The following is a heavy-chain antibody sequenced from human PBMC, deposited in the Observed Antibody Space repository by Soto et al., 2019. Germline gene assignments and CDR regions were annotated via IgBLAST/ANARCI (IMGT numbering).Heavy chain of an antibody. J-gene: IGHJ4*02. V-gene: IGHV3-7*01. CDR2: IKQDGSEK. CDR1: GFTFSSYW. Sequence: GGSLRLSCAASGFTFSSYWMSWVRQAPGKGLEWVANIKQDGSEKYYVDSVKGRFTISRDNAKNSLYLQMNSLRAEDTAVYYCARVMTTVTGGLFDYWGQGTLVTVSS. CDR3: ARVMTTVTGGLFDY. D-gene: IGHD4-17*01.